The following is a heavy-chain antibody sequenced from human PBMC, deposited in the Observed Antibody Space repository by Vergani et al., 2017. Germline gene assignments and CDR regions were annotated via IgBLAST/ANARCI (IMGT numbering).Heavy chain of an antibody. CDR1: GGSISSGVYY. Sequence: QVQLQESGPGLVKPSGTLSLTCAVSGGSISSGVYYWNWIRQHPGKGLEWIGYIYSTGSTHHNPSLRRRINMSVDTSKNQFSLKLNSVTAADTAMYYCARMGGYDEGDAFRIGYFDSWGPGILVTVSS. V-gene: IGHV4-31*11. CDR2: IYSTGST. J-gene: IGHJ4*02. CDR3: ARMGGYDEGDAFRIGYFDS. D-gene: IGHD3-22*01.